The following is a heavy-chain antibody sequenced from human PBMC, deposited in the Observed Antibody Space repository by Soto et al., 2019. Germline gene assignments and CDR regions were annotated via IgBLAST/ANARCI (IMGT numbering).Heavy chain of an antibody. CDR3: AKDPYCSGGSCYSGSNAEYFQH. CDR2: ISGSGGST. Sequence: GGSLRLSCAASGFTFSSYAMSWVRQAPGKGLEWVSAISGSGGSTYYADSVKGRFTNSGDNSKNTLYLQMNSLRAEDTAVYYCAKDPYCSGGSCYSGSNAEYFQHWGQGTLVTVSS. J-gene: IGHJ1*01. CDR1: GFTFSSYA. V-gene: IGHV3-23*01. D-gene: IGHD2-15*01.